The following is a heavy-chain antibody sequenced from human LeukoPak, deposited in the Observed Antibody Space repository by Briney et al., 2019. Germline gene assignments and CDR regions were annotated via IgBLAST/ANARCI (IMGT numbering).Heavy chain of an antibody. CDR1: GYTFTSYG. D-gene: IGHD2-2*01. CDR3: ARSGWVVPAANYYFDY. Sequence: GASVKVSCKASGYTFTSYGISWVRQAPGRGLEWMGWISAYNGNTNYAQQLQGRVTMTTDTSTSTAYMELRSLRSDDTAVYYCARSGWVVPAANYYFDYWGQGTLVTVSS. V-gene: IGHV1-18*01. CDR2: ISAYNGNT. J-gene: IGHJ4*02.